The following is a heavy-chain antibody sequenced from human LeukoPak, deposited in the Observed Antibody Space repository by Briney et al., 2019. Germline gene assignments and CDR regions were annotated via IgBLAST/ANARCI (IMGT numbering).Heavy chain of an antibody. J-gene: IGHJ4*02. CDR1: GYTFTSNY. CDR2: IYPRGGST. CDR3: ARDQEGFDY. Sequence: ASVKVSCKASGYTFTSNYIHWVRQAPGQGLEWMGMIYPRGGSTSYAQKFQGRVTVTRDTSTSTVHMELSGLRSKDTAVYYCARDQEGFDYWGQGTLVTVSS. V-gene: IGHV1-46*01.